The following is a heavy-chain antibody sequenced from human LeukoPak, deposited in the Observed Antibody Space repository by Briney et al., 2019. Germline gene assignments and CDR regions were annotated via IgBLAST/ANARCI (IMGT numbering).Heavy chain of an antibody. CDR2: ISGSGGTT. J-gene: IGHJ4*02. V-gene: IGHV3-23*01. Sequence: GGSLRLSCAASGFSFSSYAINWVRQAPGKGLEWVSAISGSGGTTYYADSVKGRFTISRDNSKNTLYLQMNSLRAEDTAVYYCARDTSDLYYDSSGCLDYWGQGTLVTVSS. D-gene: IGHD3-22*01. CDR3: ARDTSDLYYDSSGCLDY. CDR1: GFSFSSYA.